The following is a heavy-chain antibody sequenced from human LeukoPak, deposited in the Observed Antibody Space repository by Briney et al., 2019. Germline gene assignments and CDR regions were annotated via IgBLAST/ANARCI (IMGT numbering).Heavy chain of an antibody. Sequence: GGSLRLSCAASGFTFSNYGMHWVRQAPGKGLEWVSGITGSGADTEYADSVKGRFTISRDNSRNTVYMQMNTLRAGDTAVYYCASSRTGLIPAGLDYWGQGTLVTASS. CDR3: ASSRTGLIPAGLDY. V-gene: IGHV3-23*01. D-gene: IGHD6-13*01. CDR2: ITGSGADT. CDR1: GFTFSNYG. J-gene: IGHJ4*02.